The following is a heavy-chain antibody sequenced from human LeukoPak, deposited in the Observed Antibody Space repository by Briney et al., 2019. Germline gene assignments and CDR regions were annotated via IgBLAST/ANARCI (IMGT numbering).Heavy chain of an antibody. CDR2: IRFDGSDE. CDR3: AKDCRWSCNAGSCYCCDY. V-gene: IGHV3-30*02. D-gene: IGHD2-15*01. J-gene: IGHJ4*02. CDR1: EFTFNSYG. Sequence: GGALRLSCTASEFTFNSYGMHWVRQAPGKGLEGVAFIRFDGSDEHYADSVKGRFTISRDNSKNTLYLQMNSLRAEDTAVYYCAKDCRWSCNAGSCYCCDYLGRGALVTVSS.